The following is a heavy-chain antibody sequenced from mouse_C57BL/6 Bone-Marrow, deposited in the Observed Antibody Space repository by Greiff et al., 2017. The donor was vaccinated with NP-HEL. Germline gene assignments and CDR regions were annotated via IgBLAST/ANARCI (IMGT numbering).Heavy chain of an antibody. CDR3: TKDSSYVGYFDV. V-gene: IGHV1-15*01. CDR1: GYTFTDYE. Sequence: QVHVKQSGAELVRPGASVTLSCKASGYTFTDYEMHWVKQTPVHGLEWIGAIDPETGGTAYNQKFKGKAILTADKSSSTAYMELRSLTSEDSAVYYCTKDSSYVGYFDVWGTGTTVTVSS. J-gene: IGHJ1*03. CDR2: IDPETGGT. D-gene: IGHD1-1*01.